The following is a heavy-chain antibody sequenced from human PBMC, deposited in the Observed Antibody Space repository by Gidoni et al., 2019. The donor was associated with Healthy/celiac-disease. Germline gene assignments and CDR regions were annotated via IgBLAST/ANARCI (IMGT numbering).Heavy chain of an antibody. CDR1: GGSIRRSSYY. CDR3: ARLNVVLWDRRLPDY. Sequence: QLQLQESGPGLVKPSETLSLTCTVSGGSIRRSSYYWGWIRQPPGKGLEWIGSIYYSGSTYYNPSLKSRVTISVDTSKNQFSLKLSSVTAADTAVYYCARLNVVLWDRRLPDYWGQGTLVTVSS. J-gene: IGHJ4*02. CDR2: IYYSGST. V-gene: IGHV4-39*01. D-gene: IGHD1-26*01.